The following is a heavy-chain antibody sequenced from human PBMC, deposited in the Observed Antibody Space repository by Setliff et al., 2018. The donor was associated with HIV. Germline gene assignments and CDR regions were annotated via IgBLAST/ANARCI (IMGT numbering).Heavy chain of an antibody. CDR2: IYYTGST. CDR1: GGSISSSGNY. CDR3: ARGLSPYGSGDPYYYYGMDV. Sequence: SETLSLTCTVSGGSISSSGNYWTWIRQRPGKGLEWIGYIYYTGSTYHHPSLKSRVLISVDTSNNLFSLSLRSVTAADTAVYYCARGLSPYGSGDPYYYYGMDVWGQGTTVTVSS. J-gene: IGHJ6*02. V-gene: IGHV4-31*03. D-gene: IGHD3-10*01.